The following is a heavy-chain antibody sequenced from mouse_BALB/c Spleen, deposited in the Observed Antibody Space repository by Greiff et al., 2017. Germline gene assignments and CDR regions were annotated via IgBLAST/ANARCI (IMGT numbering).Heavy chain of an antibody. CDR3: AREDYDGNYYAMDY. CDR1: GYTFTDYA. V-gene: IGHV1S137*01. Sequence: QVQLQQSGAELVRPGVSVKISCKGSGYTFTDYAMHWVKQSHAKSLEWIGVISTYYGDASYNQKFKGKATMTVDKSSSTAYMELARLTSEDSAIYYCAREDYDGNYYAMDYWGQGTSVTVSS. D-gene: IGHD2-4*01. J-gene: IGHJ4*01. CDR2: ISTYYGDA.